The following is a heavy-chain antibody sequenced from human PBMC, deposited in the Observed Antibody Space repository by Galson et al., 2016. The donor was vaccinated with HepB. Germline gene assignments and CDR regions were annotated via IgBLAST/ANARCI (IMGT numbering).Heavy chain of an antibody. CDR1: GGSVSGGGHY. V-gene: IGHV4-31*03. CDR3: AREKVEGVAFDI. Sequence: TLSLTCSVSGGSVSGGGHYWSWIRQYPGKGLEWMGYIYDSASTYYNPSLQSRIIMSVDMSQNQLSLKLKSLTAADTAVYYCAREKVEGVAFDIWGQGTMVTGSS. J-gene: IGHJ3*02. D-gene: IGHD2-15*01. CDR2: IYDSAST.